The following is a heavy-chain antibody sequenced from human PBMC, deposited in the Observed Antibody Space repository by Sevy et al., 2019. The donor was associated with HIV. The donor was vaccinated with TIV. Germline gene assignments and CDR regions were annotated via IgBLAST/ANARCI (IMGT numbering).Heavy chain of an antibody. V-gene: IGHV3-21*06. CDR2: ISDTSGYI. Sequence: GGSLRLSCAASGVSLNTYSMNWVRQAPGEGLQWVSSISDTSGYIFYADSVKGRFTISRDNARNSLYLQMNSLRAEDTAVYYCARDAGSGWQKYFQQWGQGTLVTVSS. CDR3: ARDAGSGWQKYFQQ. J-gene: IGHJ1*01. CDR1: GVSLNTYS. D-gene: IGHD6-19*01.